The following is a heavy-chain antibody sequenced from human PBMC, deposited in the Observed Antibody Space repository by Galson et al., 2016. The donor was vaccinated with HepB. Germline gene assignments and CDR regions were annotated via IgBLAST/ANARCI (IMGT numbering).Heavy chain of an antibody. CDR1: GFTFNSYG. D-gene: IGHD3-10*01. Sequence: SLRLSCAASGFTFNSYGMSWVRQAPGKGLEWVSSISGGGGSTDYAGSVKGRLTISRDNSKNTLYLYLNSLRAEDTAVYFCVKGLYGSGSSGDYWGQGTLVTVSS. V-gene: IGHV3-23*01. J-gene: IGHJ4*02. CDR3: VKGLYGSGSSGDY. CDR2: ISGGGGST.